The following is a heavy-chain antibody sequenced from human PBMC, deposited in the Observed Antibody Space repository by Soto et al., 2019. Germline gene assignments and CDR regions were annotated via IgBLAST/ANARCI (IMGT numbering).Heavy chain of an antibody. CDR2: SSFIVIT. Sequence: SETLSLTCTVSGASITSGNYYWGWIRQPPGKGLQRIGSSSFIVITYFNPSLRSRVTISFDMSKNQFSLRLTSVTASDTAVYYCARPDSSSWAAPFGSWGQGTLVTVSS. CDR1: GASITSGNYY. D-gene: IGHD6-13*01. V-gene: IGHV4-39*01. J-gene: IGHJ4*02. CDR3: ARPDSSSWAAPFGS.